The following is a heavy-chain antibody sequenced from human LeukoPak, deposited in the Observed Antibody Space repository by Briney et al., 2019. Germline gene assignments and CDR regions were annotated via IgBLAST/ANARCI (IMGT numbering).Heavy chain of an antibody. Sequence: GGSLRLSCAASGFTFSSYSMNWVRQAPGKGLEWVSSISSSSSYIYYADSVKGRFTISRDNAKNSLYLQMNSLRAEDTAAYYCATPGVAARDYWGQGTLVTVSS. V-gene: IGHV3-21*01. CDR2: ISSSSSYI. D-gene: IGHD6-6*01. CDR1: GFTFSSYS. J-gene: IGHJ4*02. CDR3: ATPGVAARDY.